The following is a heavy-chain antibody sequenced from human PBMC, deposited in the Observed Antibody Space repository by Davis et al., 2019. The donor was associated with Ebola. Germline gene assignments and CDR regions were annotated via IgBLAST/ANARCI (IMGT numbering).Heavy chain of an antibody. J-gene: IGHJ6*02. V-gene: IGHV3-30-3*01. Sequence: GGSLRLSCAASGFTFSSYAMHWVRQAPGKGLEWVAVISYDGSNKYYADSVKGRFTISRDNSKNTLYLQMNSLRAEDTAVYYCARGGYLMDVWGQGTTVTVSS. CDR2: ISYDGSNK. D-gene: IGHD1-1*01. CDR3: ARGGYLMDV. CDR1: GFTFSSYA.